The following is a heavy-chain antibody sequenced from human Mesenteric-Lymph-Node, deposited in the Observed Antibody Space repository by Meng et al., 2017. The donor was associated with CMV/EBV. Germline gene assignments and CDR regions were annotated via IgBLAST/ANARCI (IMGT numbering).Heavy chain of an antibody. J-gene: IGHJ5*02. CDR2: ISGIGATT. Sequence: CAASGFTFSNSAMSWVRQAPGEGLEWVSAISGIGATTDYADSVKGRFTISRDNSKNTLYLQMNSLRAEDTAVYYCAKTMSGSFVFDPWGQGTLVTVSS. V-gene: IGHV3-23*01. D-gene: IGHD1-26*01. CDR1: GFTFSNSA. CDR3: AKTMSGSFVFDP.